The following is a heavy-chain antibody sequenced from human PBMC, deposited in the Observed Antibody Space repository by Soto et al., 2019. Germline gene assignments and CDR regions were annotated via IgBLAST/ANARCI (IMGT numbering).Heavy chain of an antibody. J-gene: IGHJ5*02. CDR1: GYTFTSYD. V-gene: IGHV1-8*01. Sequence: ASVKVSCKASGYTFTSYDINWVRQATGQGLEWMGWMNPNSGNTGYAQKFQGRVTMTRKTSISTAYMELSSLRSEDTAVYYCARVIPGAEPWFDPCGQGNMVTVYS. CDR3: ARVIPGAEPWFDP. D-gene: IGHD2-2*01. CDR2: MNPNSGNT.